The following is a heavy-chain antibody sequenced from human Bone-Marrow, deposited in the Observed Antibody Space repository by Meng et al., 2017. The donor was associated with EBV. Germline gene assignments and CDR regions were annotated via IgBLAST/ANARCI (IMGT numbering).Heavy chain of an antibody. Sequence: VQLPQWGAGLLKPSETLSLTCAVYGGSFSGYYWTWIRQPPGKGLEWIGEINHSGSTNYNPSLKSRVTISVDTSKNQFSLKLSSVTAADTAVYYCATQRRDTDWFDPWGQGTLVTVSS. CDR3: ATQRRDTDWFDP. CDR1: GGSFSGYY. D-gene: IGHD6-25*01. V-gene: IGHV4-34*01. CDR2: INHSGST. J-gene: IGHJ5*02.